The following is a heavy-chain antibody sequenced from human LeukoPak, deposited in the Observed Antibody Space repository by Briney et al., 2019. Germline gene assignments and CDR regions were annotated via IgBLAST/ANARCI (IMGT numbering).Heavy chain of an antibody. CDR2: IKQDGSER. CDR1: GFTFSSYA. J-gene: IGHJ4*02. D-gene: IGHD2/OR15-2a*01. CDR3: ARDESRNSRCGY. V-gene: IGHV3-7*01. Sequence: GGSLRLSCAASGFTFSSYAMHWVRQAPGKGLEWVANIKQDGSERYYVDSVKGRFTISGDNAKNSLYLQMNSLRAEDTAVYYCARDESRNSRCGYWGQGTLVTVSS.